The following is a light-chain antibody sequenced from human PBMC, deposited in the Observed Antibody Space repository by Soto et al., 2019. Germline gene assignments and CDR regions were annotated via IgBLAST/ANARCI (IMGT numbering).Light chain of an antibody. CDR1: QSVSSSY. CDR3: QQYGSSPRT. Sequence: EIVLRQSPGTLSLSPGERATLSCRASQSVSSSYLAWYQQKPGQAPRLLIYGASSRATGIPDRFSGSGSGTDFTLTISRLAPEDFAVYYCQQYGSSPRTFGQGTKLEIK. CDR2: GAS. V-gene: IGKV3-20*01. J-gene: IGKJ2*01.